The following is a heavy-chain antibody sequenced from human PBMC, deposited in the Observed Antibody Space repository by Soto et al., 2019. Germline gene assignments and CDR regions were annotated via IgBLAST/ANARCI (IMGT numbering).Heavy chain of an antibody. CDR3: ARGKYCSSTSCSYYYGMDV. V-gene: IGHV4-59*01. CDR1: GGSISSYY. Sequence: SETLSLTCTVSGGSISSYYWSWIRQPPGKGLEWIGYMYYSGSANYNPSLKSRVTISVDTSKNQFSLKLSSVTAADTAVYYCARGKYCSSTSCSYYYGMDVWGQGTTVTVSS. CDR2: MYYSGSA. J-gene: IGHJ6*02. D-gene: IGHD2-2*01.